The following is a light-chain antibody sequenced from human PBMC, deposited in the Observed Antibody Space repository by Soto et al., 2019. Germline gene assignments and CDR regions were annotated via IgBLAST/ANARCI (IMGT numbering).Light chain of an antibody. Sequence: DIQITQSPSSMSASVGDRVTITCRASQSISSYLNWYQQNPGKAPKRLIYAASSLQSGVPSRFSGSGSGTDFTLTIRSLQPEDFATYYCQPSYSTPITFGQGTRLETK. J-gene: IGKJ5*01. V-gene: IGKV1-39*01. CDR1: QSISSY. CDR3: QPSYSTPIT. CDR2: AAS.